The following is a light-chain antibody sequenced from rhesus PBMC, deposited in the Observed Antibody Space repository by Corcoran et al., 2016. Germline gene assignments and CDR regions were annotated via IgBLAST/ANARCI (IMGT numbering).Light chain of an antibody. CDR1: QSVSNN. CDR3: QQYNNWWT. V-gene: IGKV3-35*01. J-gene: IGKJ1*01. Sequence: EIVMTQSPATLSLSPGERATLSCRASQSVSNNLAWYQQKPGQAPRLLIYYASNRATGIPDRFSGRGSGTDFTLTNSSLESEDVGIYYCQQYNNWWTFGQGTKVEVK. CDR2: YAS.